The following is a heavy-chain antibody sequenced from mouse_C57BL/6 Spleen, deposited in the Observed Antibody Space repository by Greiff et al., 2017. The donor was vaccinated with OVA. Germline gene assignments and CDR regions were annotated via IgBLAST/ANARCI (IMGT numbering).Heavy chain of an antibody. V-gene: IGHV8-12*01. D-gene: IGHD1-1*01. Sequence: QVTLKESGPGILQSSQTLSLTCSFSGFSLSTSGMGVSWIRQPSGKGLEWLAHIYWDDDKRYNPSLKSRLTISKDTSRNQVFLKITSVDTADTATYYCARKDYGSSYLFAYWGQGTLVTVSA. CDR2: IYWDDDK. J-gene: IGHJ3*01. CDR1: GFSLSTSGMG. CDR3: ARKDYGSSYLFAY.